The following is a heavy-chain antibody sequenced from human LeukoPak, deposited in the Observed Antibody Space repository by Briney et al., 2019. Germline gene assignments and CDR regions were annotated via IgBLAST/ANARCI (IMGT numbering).Heavy chain of an antibody. CDR3: AKDRRIAAAGTPVY. V-gene: IGHV3-33*06. D-gene: IGHD6-13*01. CDR2: IWYDGSNK. Sequence: GRSLRLSCAASGFTFSSYGMHWVRQAPGKGLEWVAVIWYDGSNKYYADSVKGRFTISRDNSKNTLYLQMNSLRAEDTAVYYCAKDRRIAAAGTPVYWGQGTLVTVSS. J-gene: IGHJ4*02. CDR1: GFTFSSYG.